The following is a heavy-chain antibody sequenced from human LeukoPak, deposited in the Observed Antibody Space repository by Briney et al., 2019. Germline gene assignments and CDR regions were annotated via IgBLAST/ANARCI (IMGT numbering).Heavy chain of an antibody. Sequence: GRSLRLSRAASGFTFSADAMSGVREAPGKGGERGSVISADGPSTYYTDSVKGRFTISRDNSKNTLYLQMNSLRPEDTAIYHCASPDTPRAVSHSGAWYYFDYWGQGTLVTVSS. CDR3: ASPDTPRAVSHSGAWYYFDY. V-gene: IGHV3-23*01. D-gene: IGHD6-13*01. J-gene: IGHJ4*02. CDR2: ISADGPST. CDR1: GFTFSADA.